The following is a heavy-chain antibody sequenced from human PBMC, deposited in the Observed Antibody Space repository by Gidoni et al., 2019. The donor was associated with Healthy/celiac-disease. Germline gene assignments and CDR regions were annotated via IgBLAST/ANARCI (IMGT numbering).Heavy chain of an antibody. CDR2: ISWNSGSI. Sequence: EVQRVESGGGLVQPGRSLRLSCAASGFTFDDYAMHWVRQAPGKGLEWVSGISWNSGSIGYADSVKGRFTISRDNAKNSLYLQMNSLGAEDTALYYCAKDSTGAFDYWGQGTLVTVSS. CDR1: GFTFDDYA. D-gene: IGHD3-10*01. V-gene: IGHV3-9*01. J-gene: IGHJ4*02. CDR3: AKDSTGAFDY.